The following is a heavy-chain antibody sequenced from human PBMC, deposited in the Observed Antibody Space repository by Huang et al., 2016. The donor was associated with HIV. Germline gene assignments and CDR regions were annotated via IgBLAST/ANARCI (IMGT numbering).Heavy chain of an antibody. CDR3: AKGSILTSDS. D-gene: IGHD3-3*01. J-gene: IGHJ4*02. V-gene: IGHV4-34*01. CDR2: ISHNGNT. Sequence: QVQLQQWGAGLLKPSETLSLKCAVYGGSFSGYYWTWIRQPPGKGLGWLGEISHNGNTNYNPSLGSRIFLSVDTSKNQFALQLTSVTAADTAIDYCAKGSILTSDSWGQGTLVTVSS. CDR1: GGSFSGYY.